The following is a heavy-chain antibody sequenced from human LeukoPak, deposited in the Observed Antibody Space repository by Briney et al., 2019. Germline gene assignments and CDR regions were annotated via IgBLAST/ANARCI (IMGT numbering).Heavy chain of an antibody. D-gene: IGHD3-3*01. J-gene: IGHJ4*02. CDR3: AKDFWSGYYPNC. CDR2: SGSGGST. V-gene: IGHV3-23*01. Sequence: PGGSLRLSCAASGFTFSSYSMNWVRQAPGKGLEWVSGSGSGGSTYYADSVKGRFTISRDNSKNTLYLQINSLRAEDTAVYYCAKDFWSGYYPNCWGQGTLVTVSS. CDR1: GFTFSSYS.